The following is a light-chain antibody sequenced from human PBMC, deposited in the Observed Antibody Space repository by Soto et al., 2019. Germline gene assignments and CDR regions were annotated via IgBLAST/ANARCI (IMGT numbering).Light chain of an antibody. CDR1: QDIVNF. CDR3: HQSYDLHHT. Sequence: DIHMTQSPSSLSAYVGDRVTITCRASQDIVNFLNWYQQIPGKAPRLLLYAAFSLQSGVPSRFSGRGSVKDFTLTISSLQPEDSATYYCHQSYDLHHTVGQGTKVDIK. CDR2: AAF. J-gene: IGKJ2*01. V-gene: IGKV1-39*01.